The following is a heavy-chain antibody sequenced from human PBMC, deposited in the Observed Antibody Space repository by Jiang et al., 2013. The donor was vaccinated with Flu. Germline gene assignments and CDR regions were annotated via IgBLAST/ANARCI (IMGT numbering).Heavy chain of an antibody. CDR1: GGSISSYC. Sequence: GSGLVKPSETLSLTCTVSGGSISSYCWSWIRQPPGKGLEWIGYIYYSGSTNYNPSLKSRVTISVDTSKNQFSLKLSSVTAADTAVYYCARDYLYMDVWGKGTTVTVSS. J-gene: IGHJ6*03. CDR3: ARDYLYMDV. V-gene: IGHV4-59*01. CDR2: IYYSGST.